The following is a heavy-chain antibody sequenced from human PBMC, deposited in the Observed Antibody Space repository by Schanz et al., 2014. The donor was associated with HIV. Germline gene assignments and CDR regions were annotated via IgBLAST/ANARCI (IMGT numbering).Heavy chain of an antibody. D-gene: IGHD1-20*01. Sequence: VQLVESGGGLVQPGGSLRLSCGASGFIFSSYGMSWVRQAPRKGLEWGAVISYDRRNKYYADSVKGRFTISRDNSKNTLFLQMNSLRAEDTAMYYCAKDQGDITGTPFDYWGQGTLVTVSS. J-gene: IGHJ4*02. CDR3: AKDQGDITGTPFDY. CDR2: ISYDRRNK. V-gene: IGHV3-30*18. CDR1: GFIFSSYG.